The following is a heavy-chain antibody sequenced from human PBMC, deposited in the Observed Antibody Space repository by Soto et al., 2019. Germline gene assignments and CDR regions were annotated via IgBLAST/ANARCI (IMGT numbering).Heavy chain of an antibody. CDR3: ARDRITTRGDAFDL. D-gene: IGHD3-3*01. CDR2: IIPIPDIT. CDR1: GGTFSTYI. Sequence: QVQLVQSGAEVRKPGSSVKVSCKAPGGTFSTYIISWVRQAPGQGLEWMGRIIPIPDITNYAQKFQGRVTVTADRSTSTAYMELPSLKYEDTAVYYCARDRITTRGDAFDLWGQGTMVTVSS. J-gene: IGHJ3*01. V-gene: IGHV1-69*08.